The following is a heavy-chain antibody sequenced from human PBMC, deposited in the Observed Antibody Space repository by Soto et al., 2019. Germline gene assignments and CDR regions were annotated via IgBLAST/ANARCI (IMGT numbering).Heavy chain of an antibody. CDR2: ISYAGKT. Sequence: SETVSLNCTVSGDSISSDDNYWTWIRHPTGKRREWIAYISYAGKTNYGPSLESRRTISIDSPNSQCSLTLNSVNAADPALYYGPRGPAKSHSYF. CDR3: PRGPAKSHSYF. V-gene: IGHV4-30-4*02. CDR1: GDSISSDDNY. J-gene: IGHJ4*03.